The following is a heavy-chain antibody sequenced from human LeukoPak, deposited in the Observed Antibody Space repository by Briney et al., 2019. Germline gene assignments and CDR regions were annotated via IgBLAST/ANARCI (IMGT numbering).Heavy chain of an antibody. CDR3: ARDLGGYNYGYSFDY. Sequence: NPSETLSLTCTVSGGSISSYYWSWIRQPPGKGLEWIGSIHYSGSTTYNPPLKSRVTMSVDTSKNQFSLKLFSVTAADTAVYYCARDLGGYNYGYSFDYWGQGTLVTVSS. J-gene: IGHJ4*02. D-gene: IGHD5-18*01. CDR1: GGSISSYY. V-gene: IGHV4-59*12. CDR2: IHYSGST.